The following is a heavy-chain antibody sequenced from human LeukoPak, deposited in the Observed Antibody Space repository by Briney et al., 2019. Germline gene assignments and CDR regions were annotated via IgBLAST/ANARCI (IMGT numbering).Heavy chain of an antibody. V-gene: IGHV3-21*01. J-gene: IGHJ4*02. CDR2: ISSSSSYI. Sequence: GGSLRLSCAASGFTFSSYSMNWVRQAPGKGLEWVSSISSSSSYIYYTDSVKGRFTISRDNAKNSLYLQMNSLRAEDTAVYYCARIVGATTFRDYWGQGTLVTVSS. CDR3: ARIVGATTFRDY. CDR1: GFTFSSYS. D-gene: IGHD1-26*01.